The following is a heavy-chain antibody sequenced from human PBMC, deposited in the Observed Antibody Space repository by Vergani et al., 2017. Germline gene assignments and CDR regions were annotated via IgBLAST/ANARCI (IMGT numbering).Heavy chain of an antibody. Sequence: QLQLQESGPGLVKPSETLSLTCTVSGGSISSGTYYWSWIRQPAGKGLEWIGRIYTSGSTNYNPSLKSRVSMSLDTSKNQFSLKLSSVTAADTAVFYCAREAYCSSTSCPHDAFDIWGQGTMVTVSS. J-gene: IGHJ3*02. D-gene: IGHD2-2*01. V-gene: IGHV4-61*02. CDR2: IYTSGST. CDR1: GGSISSGTYY. CDR3: AREAYCSSTSCPHDAFDI.